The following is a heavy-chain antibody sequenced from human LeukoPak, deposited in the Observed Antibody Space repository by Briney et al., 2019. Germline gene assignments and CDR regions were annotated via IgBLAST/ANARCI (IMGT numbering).Heavy chain of an antibody. D-gene: IGHD1-1*01. J-gene: IGHJ4*02. CDR3: AKPYPTLTTSAVLDY. Sequence: GGSLRLSCAASGFTFSNYAIHWVRQAPGRGLEWVAAISYDGNSQHYGAPVKGRFTISRDNSKNTVYLQINTLRTDDAAIYYCAKPYPTLTTSAVLDYWGQGTLVTVSS. CDR2: ISYDGNSQ. CDR1: GFTFSNYA. V-gene: IGHV3-30*18.